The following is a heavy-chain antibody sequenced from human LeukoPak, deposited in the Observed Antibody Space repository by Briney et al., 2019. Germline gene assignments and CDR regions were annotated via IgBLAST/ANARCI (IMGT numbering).Heavy chain of an antibody. D-gene: IGHD3-10*01. CDR2: IWDDDSKK. J-gene: IGHJ6*03. Sequence: GGSLKLTCAASGFSFSTHDMHWVRQVPGKGLEWVAFIWDDDSKKWYADSVKGRFTISRDNSKNTVYLQMNSLTPEDTAIYFCAKDPGAKVRGYYMDVWGKGTTVTVSS. CDR3: AKDPGAKVRGYYMDV. V-gene: IGHV3-30*02. CDR1: GFSFSTHD.